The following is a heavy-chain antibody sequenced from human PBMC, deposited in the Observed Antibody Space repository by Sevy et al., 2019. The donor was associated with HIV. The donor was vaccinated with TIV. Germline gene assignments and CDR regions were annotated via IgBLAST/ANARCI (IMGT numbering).Heavy chain of an antibody. J-gene: IGHJ6*02. V-gene: IGHV3-7*01. Sequence: GGSLRLSCAASGFAFSNYYAMHWVRQAPGKGLEWVANINQDGSEENYVDSVKGRFTIFRDNAKNSLFLQMNSLRAEDTAVYYCARTGSYADTYYYYYAMDVWGPGTTVTVSS. CDR3: ARTGSYADTYYYYYAMDV. CDR2: INQDGSEE. D-gene: IGHD3-16*01. CDR1: GFAFSNYY.